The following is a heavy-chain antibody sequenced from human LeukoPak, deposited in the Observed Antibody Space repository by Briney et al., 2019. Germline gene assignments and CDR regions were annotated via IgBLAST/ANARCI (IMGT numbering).Heavy chain of an antibody. CDR2: ISYDGSNK. CDR1: GFTFSSYG. V-gene: IGHV3-30*03. CDR3: ARLIYYYDRSGSLNYMDV. D-gene: IGHD3-22*01. Sequence: PGGSLRLSCAASGFTFSSYGMHWVRQAPGKGLEWVAVISYDGSNKYYADSVKGRFTISRDNAKNSLFLEMNSLRGEDTAAYYCARLIYYYDRSGSLNYMDVWGKGTTVTVSS. J-gene: IGHJ6*03.